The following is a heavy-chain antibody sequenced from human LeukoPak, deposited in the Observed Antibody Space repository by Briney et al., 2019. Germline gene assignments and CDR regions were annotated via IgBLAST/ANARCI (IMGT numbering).Heavy chain of an antibody. Sequence: SETLSLTCTVSGGSISSGTYYWGWLRQPPGKGPEWIGSIYYSGRTYLNTSLKSRVTTSVDTSKNQLSLKLSSVTAADTAVYYCARNMGKDIYGYYFYYYMDVWGKGTTVTVSS. CDR1: GGSISSGTYY. J-gene: IGHJ6*03. CDR3: ARNMGKDIYGYYFYYYMDV. V-gene: IGHV4-39*07. D-gene: IGHD5-18*01. CDR2: IYYSGRT.